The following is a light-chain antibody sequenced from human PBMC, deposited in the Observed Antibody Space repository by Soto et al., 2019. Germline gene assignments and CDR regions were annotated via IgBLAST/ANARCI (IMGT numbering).Light chain of an antibody. CDR1: QDISSA. Sequence: AIQLTQSPSSLSASVGDRVTITCRASQDISSALVWYQQKPGKAPKLLIYGASSLESGVPSRFSGGGSGTDFTITIRNLQPEDFATYHCQQFKNYPRTFGQGTKLEIK. V-gene: IGKV1D-13*01. CDR2: GAS. J-gene: IGKJ2*01. CDR3: QQFKNYPRT.